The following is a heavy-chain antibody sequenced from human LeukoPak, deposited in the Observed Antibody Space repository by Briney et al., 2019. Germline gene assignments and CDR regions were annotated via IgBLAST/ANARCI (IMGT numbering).Heavy chain of an antibody. V-gene: IGHV7-4-1*02. D-gene: IGHD6-19*01. J-gene: IGHJ6*03. CDR2: INTNTGNP. CDR3: ARGLSGWAYYYYYYMDV. Sequence: ASVKVSCKASGYTFTSYAMNWVRQAPGQGLEWMGWINTNTGNPTYAQGFTGRFVFSLDTSVSTAYLQISSLKAEDTAVYYCARGLSGWAYYYYYYMDVWGKGTTVAVSS. CDR1: GYTFTSYA.